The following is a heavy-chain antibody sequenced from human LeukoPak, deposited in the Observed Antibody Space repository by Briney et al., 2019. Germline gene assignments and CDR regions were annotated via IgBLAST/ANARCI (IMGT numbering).Heavy chain of an antibody. J-gene: IGHJ5*02. D-gene: IGHD6-13*01. CDR3: ARLIAAAGTRYNWFDP. CDR1: GYTFTGYY. V-gene: IGHV1-2*02. Sequence: ASVKVSCKASGYTFTGYYMHWARQAPGQGLEWMGWINPNSGGTNYAQKFQGRVTMTRDTSISTAYMELSRLRSDDTAVYYCARLIAAAGTRYNWFDPWGQGTLVSVSS. CDR2: INPNSGGT.